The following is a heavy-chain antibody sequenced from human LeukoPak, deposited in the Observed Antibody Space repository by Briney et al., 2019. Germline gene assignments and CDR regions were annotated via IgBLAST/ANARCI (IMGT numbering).Heavy chain of an antibody. CDR3: ARCVYYYYGMDV. CDR1: GGSFSGYY. J-gene: IGHJ6*02. V-gene: IGHV4-34*01. Sequence: SETLSLTCAVYGGSFSGYYWSWIRQPPGKGLERIGEINHSGSTNYNPSLKSRVTISVDTSKNQFSLKLSSVTAADTAVYYCARCVYYYYGMDVWGQGTTVTVSS. CDR2: INHSGST.